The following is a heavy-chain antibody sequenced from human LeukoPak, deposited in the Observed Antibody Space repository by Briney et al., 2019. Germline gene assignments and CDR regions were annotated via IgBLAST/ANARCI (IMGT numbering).Heavy chain of an antibody. J-gene: IGHJ4*02. CDR2: INSDGSST. V-gene: IGHV3-74*01. CDR3: ARRWAVADVDY. CDR1: GFIVSANY. D-gene: IGHD6-19*01. Sequence: PGGSLRLSCAASGFIVSANYMSWVRQAPGKGPVWVARINSDGSSTDYADSVKGRFTVSRDNAKNTLYLQMNSLRTEDTAVYYCARRWAVADVDYWGQRTLVTVS.